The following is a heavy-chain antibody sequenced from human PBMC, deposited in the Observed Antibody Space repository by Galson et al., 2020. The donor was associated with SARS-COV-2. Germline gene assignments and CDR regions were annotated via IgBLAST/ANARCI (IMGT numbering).Heavy chain of an antibody. CDR1: GFSLSTTGMC. V-gene: IGHV2-70*11. CDR2: IDWDDDK. CDR3: ARVRFDSQAGPQFDK. J-gene: IGHJ4*02. D-gene: IGHD3-9*01. Sequence: SGPTLVKPTQTLTLTCSFSGFSLSTTGMCVSWIRQPPGKALEWLARIDWDDDKSYSTSLKTRLTISKATSRNQVVLKVANVDPVDTGTYYCARVRFDSQAGPQFDKWGQGTLVTVSS.